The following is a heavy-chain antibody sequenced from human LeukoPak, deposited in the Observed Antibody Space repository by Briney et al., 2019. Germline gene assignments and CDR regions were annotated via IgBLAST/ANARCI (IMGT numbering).Heavy chain of an antibody. D-gene: IGHD3-22*01. J-gene: IGHJ3*01. CDR1: GFTFKSYA. CDR3: AKNHYDTTGYSY. CDR2: ISGSGGST. V-gene: IGHV3-23*01. Sequence: GGSLRLSCATSGFTFKSYAMNWVRQSPGKGLEWVSAISGSGGSTYYADSVKGRFTISRDNSKNTLYLQMNSLRAEDTAVYFCAKNHYDTTGYSYWGQGTMVTVSS.